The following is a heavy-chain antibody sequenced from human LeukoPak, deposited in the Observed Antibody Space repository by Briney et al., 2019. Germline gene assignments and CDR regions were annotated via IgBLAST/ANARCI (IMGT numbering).Heavy chain of an antibody. V-gene: IGHV6-1*01. D-gene: IGHD1-26*01. CDR1: GDSVSSNSAA. Sequence: SQTLSLTCAISGDSVSSNSAAWNGIRQSPSRGLEWRGRTHYRSNWYNDYAVALKSRITINPATSKNQFSLQLNSVTPEDTAVYYCARGEEYFDYWGQGTLVTVSS. J-gene: IGHJ4*02. CDR3: ARGEEYFDY. CDR2: THYRSNWYN.